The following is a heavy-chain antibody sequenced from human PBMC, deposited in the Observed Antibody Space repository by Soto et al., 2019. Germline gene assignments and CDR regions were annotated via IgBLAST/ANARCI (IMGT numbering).Heavy chain of an antibody. CDR2: LHYGQSSA. D-gene: IGHD3-22*01. V-gene: IGHV5-51*01. J-gene: IGHJ4*02. CDR1: GSIFSSYS. CDR3: GTWPSSYWFDY. Sequence: GESLKLSCKGSGSIFSSYSLDWVRQVPGKGLEWVCNLHYGQSSATYSPSFQGHVTISVDKSINTAYLQWSSLKASDTAFYYCGTWPSSYWFDYWGQGTLVTVSS.